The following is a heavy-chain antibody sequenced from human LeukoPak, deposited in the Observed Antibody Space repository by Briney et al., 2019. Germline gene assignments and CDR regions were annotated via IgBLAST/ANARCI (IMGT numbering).Heavy chain of an antibody. CDR1: GGSFSGYY. CDR3: ARTEVVRDLNRYFDY. D-gene: IGHD3-10*01. CDR2: INHSGST. Sequence: KSSETLSLTWAVYGGSFSGYYWSWIRQPPGKGLEWIGEINHSGSTNYNPSLKSRVTISVDTSKNQFSLKLSSVTAADTAVYYCARTEVVRDLNRYFDYWGQGTLVTVSS. V-gene: IGHV4-34*01. J-gene: IGHJ4*02.